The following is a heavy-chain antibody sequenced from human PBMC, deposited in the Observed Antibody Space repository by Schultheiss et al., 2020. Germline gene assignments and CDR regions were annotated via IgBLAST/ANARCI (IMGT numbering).Heavy chain of an antibody. J-gene: IGHJ5*02. D-gene: IGHD2-2*02. V-gene: IGHV4-34*01. CDR1: GGSFSGYY. Sequence: SETLSLTCAVYGGSFSGYYWGWIRQPPGKGLEWIGNIYYSGSTNYNPSLKSRVTISVDTSKNQFSLKLSSVTAADTAVYYCARSHCSSTSCYMDFGWFDPWGQGTLVTVSS. CDR3: ARSHCSSTSCYMDFGWFDP. CDR2: IYYSGST.